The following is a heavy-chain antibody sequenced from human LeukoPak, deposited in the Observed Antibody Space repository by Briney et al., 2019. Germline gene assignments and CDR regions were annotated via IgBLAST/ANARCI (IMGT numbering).Heavy chain of an antibody. D-gene: IGHD3-22*01. CDR3: ARVENYYDSSGYLH. V-gene: IGHV3-53*01. CDR2: IYSGGST. Sequence: TGGSLRPSCAASGFTVSSNYMSWVRQAPGKGLEWVSVIYSGGSTYYADSVKGRFTISRDNSKNTLYLQMNSLRAEDTAVYYCARVENYYDSSGYLHWGQGTLVTVSS. CDR1: GFTVSSNY. J-gene: IGHJ4*02.